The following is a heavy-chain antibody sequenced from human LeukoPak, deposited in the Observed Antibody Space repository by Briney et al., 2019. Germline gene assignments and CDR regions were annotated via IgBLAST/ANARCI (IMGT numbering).Heavy chain of an antibody. D-gene: IGHD3-22*01. CDR2: TYSGGST. V-gene: IGHV3-53*01. CDR3: ARDLTTRAAFDI. J-gene: IGHJ3*02. CDR1: GFTVSSNY. Sequence: GGSLRLSCAASGFTVSSNYMSWVRQAPGKGLEWVSVTYSGGSTYYADSVKGRFTISRDNSKNTLYLQMNSLRAEDTAVYYCARDLTTRAAFDIWGQGTMVTVSS.